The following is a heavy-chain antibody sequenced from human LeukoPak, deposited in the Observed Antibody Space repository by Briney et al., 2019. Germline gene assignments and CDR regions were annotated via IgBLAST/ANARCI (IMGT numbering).Heavy chain of an antibody. V-gene: IGHV1-69*05. CDR3: ARVRTRSGYLIDY. CDR1: GGTFSSYA. CDR2: IIPIFGTA. D-gene: IGHD3-3*01. J-gene: IGHJ4*02. Sequence: SVKVSCKASGGTFSSYAISWVRQAPGQGLEWMGGIIPIFGTANYAQKFQGIVTITTDESTSTAYMELSSLRSEDTAVYYCARVRTRSGYLIDYWGQGTLVTVSS.